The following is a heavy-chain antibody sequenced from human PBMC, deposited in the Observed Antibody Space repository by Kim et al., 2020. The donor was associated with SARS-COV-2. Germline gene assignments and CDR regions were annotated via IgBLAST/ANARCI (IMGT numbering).Heavy chain of an antibody. CDR2: IDTDTGNP. Sequence: ASVKVSCKASGYTFRSNAMNWVRQAPGLGLEWMGWIDTDTGNPTVAQGFRGRVVFSFDISISTAFLRISSLKSDDTAMYFCARGGDGGFTSFDYWGQGTLVTVSS. V-gene: IGHV7-4-1*02. J-gene: IGHJ4*02. D-gene: IGHD7-27*01. CDR3: ARGGDGGFTSFDY. CDR1: GYTFRSNA.